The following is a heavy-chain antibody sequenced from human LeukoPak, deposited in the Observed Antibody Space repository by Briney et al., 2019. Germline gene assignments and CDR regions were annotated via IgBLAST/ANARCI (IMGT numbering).Heavy chain of an antibody. D-gene: IGHD3-10*01. V-gene: IGHV4-59*08. CDR2: IYYSGST. CDR3: SRHAKTYYGSGGYSTNFDY. Sequence: KPSETLSLTCTVSGGSISSYYWSWIRQPPGKGLEWIGYIYYSGSTNYNPSLKSRVTISVDTSKNQFSLKLSSVTAADTAVYYCSRHAKTYYGSGGYSTNFDYWGQGTLVTVS. CDR1: GGSISSYY. J-gene: IGHJ4*02.